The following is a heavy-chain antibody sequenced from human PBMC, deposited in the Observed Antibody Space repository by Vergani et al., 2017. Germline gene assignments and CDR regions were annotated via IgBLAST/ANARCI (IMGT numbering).Heavy chain of an antibody. CDR3: ARDTVYCSSTSCERGWFDP. CDR1: GGSISSYS. CDR2: IYYSGST. D-gene: IGHD2-2*01. J-gene: IGHJ5*02. V-gene: IGHV4-59*01. Sequence: QVQLQESGPGLVKPSETLSLTFTVSGGSISSYSWSWIRQPPGKGLEWIGYIYYSGSTNYNPSLKSRVTISVDTSKNQFSLKLSSVTAADTAVYYCARDTVYCSSTSCERGWFDPWGQGTLVTVSS.